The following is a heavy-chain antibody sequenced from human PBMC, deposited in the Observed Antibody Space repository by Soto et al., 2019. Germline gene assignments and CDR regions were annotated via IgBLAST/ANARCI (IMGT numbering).Heavy chain of an antibody. D-gene: IGHD3-3*01. Sequence: QVQLQESGPGLVKPSQTLSLTCTVSGGSVNSGAYHWNWIRQHPGKGLDWIGYIYYNGDTSYNSSLKSRSNISIDTSKNQFSLTLTLVTAADTAVYFCARGSAGRFLGVYYGVDVWGPGTMVTVSS. J-gene: IGHJ6*02. CDR1: GGSVNSGAYH. V-gene: IGHV4-31*03. CDR3: ARGSAGRFLGVYYGVDV. CDR2: IYYNGDT.